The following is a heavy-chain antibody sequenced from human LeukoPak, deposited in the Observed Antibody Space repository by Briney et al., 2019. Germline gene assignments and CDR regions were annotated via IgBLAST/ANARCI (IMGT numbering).Heavy chain of an antibody. CDR3: ARAGEVDYGGNSGFYY. V-gene: IGHV3-21*01. Sequence: GGSLRHSCAASGFTFSSYSMNWVRQAPGKGLEWVSSISSSSSYIYYADSVKGRFTISRDNAKNSLYLQMNSLRAEDTAVYYCARAGEVDYGGNSGFYYWGQGTLLTVSS. CDR1: GFTFSSYS. D-gene: IGHD4-23*01. CDR2: ISSSSSYI. J-gene: IGHJ4*02.